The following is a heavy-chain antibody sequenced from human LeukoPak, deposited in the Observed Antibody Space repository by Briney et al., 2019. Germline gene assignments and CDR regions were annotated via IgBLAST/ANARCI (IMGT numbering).Heavy chain of an antibody. D-gene: IGHD3-22*01. V-gene: IGHV1-2*02. CDR2: INPNSGGT. J-gene: IGHJ1*01. Sequence: ASVKVSCKASGYTFTGYYMHWVRQAPGQGLEWMGWINPNSGGTNYAQKFQGRVTMTRDTSISTAYMELSRLRSDDTAVYYCARVRESSGYYYPIHAEYFQHWGQGTLVTVSS. CDR1: GYTFTGYY. CDR3: ARVRESSGYYYPIHAEYFQH.